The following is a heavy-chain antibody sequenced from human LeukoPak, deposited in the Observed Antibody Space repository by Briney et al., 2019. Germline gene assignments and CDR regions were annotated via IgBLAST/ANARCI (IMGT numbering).Heavy chain of an antibody. V-gene: IGHV3-30*18. CDR1: GFTFSSYG. J-gene: IGHJ4*02. D-gene: IGHD5-18*01. CDR2: ISYDGNKY. CDR3: AKKSCGYSGGCLFDD. Sequence: PGRSLRLSCAASGFTFSSYGMHWVRQAPGKGLEWVAIISYDGNKYYHGDSVKGRFTISRDNSKNMLYLQMNSLRAEDTAVYYCAKKSCGYSGGCLFDDWGQGTLVTVSS.